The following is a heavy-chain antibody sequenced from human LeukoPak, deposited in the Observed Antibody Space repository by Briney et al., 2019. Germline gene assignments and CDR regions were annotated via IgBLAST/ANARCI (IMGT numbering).Heavy chain of an antibody. CDR3: VRGNYDNRGYSNAFDI. Sequence: PSETLSLTCIVSGASISSSYWSWVRQPPGKRLEWTGFIYYNGNTNSNPSLKSRVTISADTSKNQFSLKLSSVTAADTAVYYCVRGNYDNRGYSNAFDIWGQGAMVTVSS. J-gene: IGHJ3*02. CDR2: IYYNGNT. CDR1: GASISSSY. D-gene: IGHD2-15*01. V-gene: IGHV4-59*01.